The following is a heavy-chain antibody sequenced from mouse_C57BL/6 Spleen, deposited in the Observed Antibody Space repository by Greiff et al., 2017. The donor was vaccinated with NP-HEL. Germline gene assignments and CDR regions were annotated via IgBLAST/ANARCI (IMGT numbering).Heavy chain of an antibody. CDR3: AGPHYGTLGFAY. V-gene: IGHV5-17*01. CDR2: ISSGSSTI. D-gene: IGHD1-1*01. CDR1: GFTFSDYG. J-gene: IGHJ3*01. Sequence: EVKLVESGGGLVKPGGSLKLSCAASGFTFSDYGMHWVRQAPEKGLEWVAYISSGSSTIYYADTVKGRFTISRDNAKNTLFLQMTSLRSEDTAMYYWAGPHYGTLGFAYGAKGSLATASA.